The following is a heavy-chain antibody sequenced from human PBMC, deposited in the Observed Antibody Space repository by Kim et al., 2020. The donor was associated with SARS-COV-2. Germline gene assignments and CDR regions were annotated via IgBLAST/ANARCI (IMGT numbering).Heavy chain of an antibody. V-gene: IGHV4-34*01. Sequence: SETLSLTCAVYGGSFSGYYWSWIRQPPGKGLEWIGEINHSGSTNYNPSLKRRVTISVDTSKNQSSLKLSSVTAADTAVYYCARGPGYSSSWYGARNWFDP. CDR3: ARGPGYSSSWYGARNWFDP. D-gene: IGHD6-13*01. CDR1: GGSFSGYY. J-gene: IGHJ5*02. CDR2: INHSGST.